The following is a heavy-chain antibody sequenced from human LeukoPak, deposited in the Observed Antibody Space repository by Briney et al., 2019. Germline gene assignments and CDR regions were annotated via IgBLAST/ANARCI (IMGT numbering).Heavy chain of an antibody. V-gene: IGHV3-21*01. CDR3: ARVAVGGIAPFDY. Sequence: PGGSLRLSCAASGFTFSSYNMNWVRQAPGKGLEWVSSIRSSSDYIYYADSVKGRFTISRDNAKNTLYLQMNSLRAEDTAVYYCARVAVGGIAPFDYWGQGTLVTVSS. CDR2: IRSSSDYI. D-gene: IGHD3-10*01. CDR1: GFTFSSYN. J-gene: IGHJ4*02.